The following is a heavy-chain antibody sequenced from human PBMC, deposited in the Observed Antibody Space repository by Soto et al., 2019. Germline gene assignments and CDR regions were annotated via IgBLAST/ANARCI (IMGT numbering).Heavy chain of an antibody. J-gene: IGHJ5*02. D-gene: IGHD2-21*01. Sequence: SETLSLACSVSGGSIISSSHYWAWIRQPPGQGLEWIGSIYYSGMTYYSPSLKSRVTISVDTSIKQFSLKVNSVTATDTAVYYCARHGRGRPSETIVSRDPWGQGKMVTVSS. CDR2: IYYSGMT. V-gene: IGHV4-39*01. CDR3: ARHGRGRPSETIVSRDP. CDR1: GGSIISSSHY.